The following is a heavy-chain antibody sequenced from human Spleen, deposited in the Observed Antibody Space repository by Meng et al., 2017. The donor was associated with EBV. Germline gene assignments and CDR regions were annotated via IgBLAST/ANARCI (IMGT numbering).Heavy chain of an antibody. Sequence: QVQVQGSGPGLVKPSQTLSLTCAVSGGSFDSLNYYWSWIRQPPGKGLEWIGHIYYGGSTFYNPSLKSRVTISIDTSKNQFSLKLTSVTATDTAVYFCARDDSRYFDQWGQGTLVTVSS. CDR2: IYYGGST. D-gene: IGHD3-22*01. J-gene: IGHJ4*02. CDR3: ARDDSRYFDQ. CDR1: GGSFDSLNYY. V-gene: IGHV4-30-4*01.